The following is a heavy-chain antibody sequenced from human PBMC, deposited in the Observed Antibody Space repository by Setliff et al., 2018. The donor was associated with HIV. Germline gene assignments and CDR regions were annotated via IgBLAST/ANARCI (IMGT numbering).Heavy chain of an antibody. V-gene: IGHV4-31*03. D-gene: IGHD7-27*01. Sequence: PSETLSLTCTVSRGSISSGTYYWNWIRQLPGKGLEWIGYILDSGSTYYNPSLRGRLSMSIDTSANQFSVELTSVTAADTALYFCARVPNWGSAPFAYDVWGLGTMVTVSS. CDR3: ARVPNWGSAPFAYDV. CDR2: ILDSGST. CDR1: RGSISSGTYY. J-gene: IGHJ3*01.